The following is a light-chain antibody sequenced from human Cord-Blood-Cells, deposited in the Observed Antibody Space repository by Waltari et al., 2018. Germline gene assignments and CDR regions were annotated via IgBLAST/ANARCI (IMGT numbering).Light chain of an antibody. CDR3: MQGIHLPSVYMYT. J-gene: IGKJ2*01. Sequence: IVMTQTPLSLSVTPGQPASISCKSRQSLLHSDGKTYLFWYLQKPGKSPQLLIYEVSGRFSGVPDRCSGSGSVTDFTLKISRVEAEDVGVYYCMQGIHLPSVYMYTFGQGTKVEIK. CDR2: EVS. CDR1: QSLLHSDGKTY. V-gene: IGKV2-29*02.